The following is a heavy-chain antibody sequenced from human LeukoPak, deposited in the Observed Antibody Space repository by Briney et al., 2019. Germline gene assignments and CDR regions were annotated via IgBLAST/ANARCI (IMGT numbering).Heavy chain of an antibody. Sequence: GGSLRLSCAASGFIFSNHWMNWVRQAPGMGLEWVAKIKPDGSEKYYVDSVKGRFTISRDNAKKILYLEMNNLRTEDTALYSCAKDFRWSYDSWGQGTLVTVSS. CDR2: IKPDGSEK. J-gene: IGHJ5*01. CDR1: GFIFSNHW. V-gene: IGHV3-7*03. CDR3: AKDFRWSYDS. D-gene: IGHD1-26*01.